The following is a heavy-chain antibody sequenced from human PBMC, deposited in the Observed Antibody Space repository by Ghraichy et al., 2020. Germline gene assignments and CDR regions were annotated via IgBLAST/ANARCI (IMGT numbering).Heavy chain of an antibody. Sequence: GSLRLSCTVSGGSISSYYWSWIRQPPGKGLEWIGYIYYSGSTNYNPSLKSRVTISVDTSKNQFSLKLSSVTAADTAVYYCARVYSSGYYYYYYYMDVWGKGTTVTVSS. CDR1: GGSISSYY. J-gene: IGHJ6*03. V-gene: IGHV4-59*01. CDR3: ARVYSSGYYYYYYYMDV. CDR2: IYYSGST. D-gene: IGHD3-22*01.